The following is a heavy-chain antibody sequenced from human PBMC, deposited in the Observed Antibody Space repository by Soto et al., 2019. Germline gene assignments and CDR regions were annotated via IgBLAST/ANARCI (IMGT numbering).Heavy chain of an antibody. D-gene: IGHD6-6*01. CDR1: GGFISSGDW. CDR3: ARHDGIAARPFRHGMDV. V-gene: IGHV4-4*02. CDR2: IYHSGST. Sequence: PSETLSLTCAVSGGFISSGDWWSWVRQPPGKGLAWIGEIYHSGSTNYNPSLKSRVNISIDKSKSKFSLKLSSVTAADTAVYYCARHDGIAARPFRHGMDVWGQGPKVTVSS. J-gene: IGHJ6*02.